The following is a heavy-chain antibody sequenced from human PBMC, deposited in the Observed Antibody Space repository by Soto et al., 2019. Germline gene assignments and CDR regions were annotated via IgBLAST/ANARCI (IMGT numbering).Heavy chain of an antibody. CDR2: IDYIGSA. J-gene: IGHJ5*02. CDR3: ARVEQEYDILTAYYGPHWFDP. V-gene: IGHV4-59*01. CDR1: GGSISGYY. Sequence: PSETLSLTCAVSGGSISGYYWSWIRQAPGKGLVWIGYIDYIGSAKYNPSLKSRVTISIDTSKFQFPLNLTSVTAADTAVYYCARVEQEYDILTAYYGPHWFDPWGQGTRVTVS. D-gene: IGHD3-9*01.